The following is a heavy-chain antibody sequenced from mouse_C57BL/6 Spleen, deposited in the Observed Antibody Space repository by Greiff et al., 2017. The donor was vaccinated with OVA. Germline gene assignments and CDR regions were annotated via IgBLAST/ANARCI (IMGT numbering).Heavy chain of an antibody. CDR2: ISDGGSYT. V-gene: IGHV5-4*01. CDR1: GFTFSSYA. Sequence: DVKLVESGGGLVKPGGSLKLSCAASGFTFSSYAMSWVRQTPEKRLEWVATISDGGSYTYYPDNVKGRFTISRDNAKNNLYLQMSHLKSEDTAMYYCARDRSGTRYFDVWGTGTTVTVSS. J-gene: IGHJ1*03. CDR3: ARDRSGTRYFDV. D-gene: IGHD4-1*01.